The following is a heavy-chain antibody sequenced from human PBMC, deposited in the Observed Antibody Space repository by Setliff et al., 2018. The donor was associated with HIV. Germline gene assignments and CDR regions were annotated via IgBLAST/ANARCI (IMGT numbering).Heavy chain of an antibody. J-gene: IGHJ4*02. Sequence: SETLSLTCRFSGDSIVTDDSTSSHHCSWIRQPPGGGLELIGTTPYSRSTNYNPSLRSRVTISLDTSKTQFSLRLNSVTAADTAHYFCVVYFGGDGGRGLWGQGTLVTVSS. D-gene: IGHD2-21*01. V-gene: IGHV4-61*01. CDR1: GDSIVTDDSTSSHH. CDR2: TPYSRST. CDR3: VVYFGGDGGRGL.